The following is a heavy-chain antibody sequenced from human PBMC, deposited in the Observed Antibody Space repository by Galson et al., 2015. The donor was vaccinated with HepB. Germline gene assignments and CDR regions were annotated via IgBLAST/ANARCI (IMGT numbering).Heavy chain of an antibody. CDR3: SRGHLFGVI. J-gene: IGHJ4*02. CDR2: IRNKAYGETT. Sequence: SLRLSCAGSGFTFGDYSLNWFRQAPGKGLEWVGFIRNKAYGETTQYAASVKGRFTISRDDSKSIAYLQMDSLKTEDTGVYFCSRGHLFGVIWGQGTLVTVSS. CDR1: GFTFGDYS. V-gene: IGHV3-49*03. D-gene: IGHD3-10*02.